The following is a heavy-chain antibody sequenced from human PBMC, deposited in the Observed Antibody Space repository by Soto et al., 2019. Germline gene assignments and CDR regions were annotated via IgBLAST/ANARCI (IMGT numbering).Heavy chain of an antibody. Sequence: SVKVSCKASGGTFSSYAISWVRQAPGQGLEWMGGIIPIFGTANYAQKFQGRVTMTTDTSTSTAYMELRSLRSDDTAVYYCARGVGSGSYYNQYNWFDPWGQGTQVTVSS. V-gene: IGHV1-69*05. CDR2: IIPIFGTA. CDR3: ARGVGSGSYYNQYNWFDP. D-gene: IGHD3-10*01. J-gene: IGHJ5*02. CDR1: GGTFSSYA.